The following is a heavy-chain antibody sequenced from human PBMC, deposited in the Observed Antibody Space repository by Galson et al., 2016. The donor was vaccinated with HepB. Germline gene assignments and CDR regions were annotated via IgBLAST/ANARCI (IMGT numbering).Heavy chain of an antibody. D-gene: IGHD3-10*01. CDR3: AREYGSGPLDV. Sequence: PALVKPTQTLTLTCSFSGFSLNSHGMRVSWIRQPPGKTLEWLARIDWDDDKFYNTSLKTRLTISKDTSKNQVVLTRTNMDPVDTATYYCAREYGSGPLDVWGTGTTVTVSS. J-gene: IGHJ6*04. V-gene: IGHV2-70*04. CDR2: IDWDDDK. CDR1: GFSLNSHGMR.